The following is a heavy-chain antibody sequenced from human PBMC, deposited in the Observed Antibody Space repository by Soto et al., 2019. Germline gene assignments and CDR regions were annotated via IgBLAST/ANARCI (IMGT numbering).Heavy chain of an antibody. D-gene: IGHD2-21*01. CDR1: GFSLSTGGVG. V-gene: IGHV2-5*02. Sequence: QITLKESGPTLVKPTQTLTLTCTFSGFSLSTGGVGVGWIRQPPGKALEWLAVIYWDDDKRYTPSLTNRLTISKDTSKNQVVLTITNMDPVDTATYYCAHTPFFGDKLDYWGQGTLVTVSS. CDR3: AHTPFFGDKLDY. CDR2: IYWDDDK. J-gene: IGHJ4*02.